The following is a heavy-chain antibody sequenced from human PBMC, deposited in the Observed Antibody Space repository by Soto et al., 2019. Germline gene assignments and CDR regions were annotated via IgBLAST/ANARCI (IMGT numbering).Heavy chain of an antibody. Sequence: QVQLQESGPGLVKPSQTLSLTCTVSGGSILSGDYYWSWIRQSPGKGLEWIGYIYYSGSTYYNPSLKSLVTISVDTSKNQFYLEVSSVTAADTAVYYCARVAMTTVTTTAFDIWGQGTMVIVSS. CDR2: IYYSGST. D-gene: IGHD4-17*01. V-gene: IGHV4-30-4*01. CDR1: GGSILSGDYY. J-gene: IGHJ3*02. CDR3: ARVAMTTVTTTAFDI.